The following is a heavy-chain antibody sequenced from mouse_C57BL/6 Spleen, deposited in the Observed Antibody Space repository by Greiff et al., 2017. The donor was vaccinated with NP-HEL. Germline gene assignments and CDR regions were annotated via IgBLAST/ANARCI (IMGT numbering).Heavy chain of an antibody. J-gene: IGHJ3*01. D-gene: IGHD1-1*01. Sequence: DVMLVESGGGLVKPGGSLKLSCAASGFTFSDYGMHWVRQAPEKGLEWVAYISSGSSTIYYADTVKGRFTISRDNAKNTLFLQMTSLRSEDTAMYYCARPRDYGSSSWFAYWGQGTLVTVSA. V-gene: IGHV5-17*01. CDR2: ISSGSSTI. CDR1: GFTFSDYG. CDR3: ARPRDYGSSSWFAY.